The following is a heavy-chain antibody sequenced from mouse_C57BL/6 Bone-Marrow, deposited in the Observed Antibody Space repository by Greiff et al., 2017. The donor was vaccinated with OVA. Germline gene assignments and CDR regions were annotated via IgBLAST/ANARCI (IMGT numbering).Heavy chain of an antibody. CDR1: GYTLTSYG. J-gene: IGHJ1*03. CDR3: ARSGYGSSYWYFDV. V-gene: IGHV1-58*01. CDR2: IYIGNGYT. Sequence: EVKLVESGAELVRPGSSVKMSCKTSGYTLTSYGINWVKQRPGQGLEWIGYIYIGNGYTEYNEKFKGKATLTSDTSSSTAYMQLSSLTSEDSAIYFCARSGYGSSYWYFDVWGTGTTVTVSS. D-gene: IGHD1-1*01.